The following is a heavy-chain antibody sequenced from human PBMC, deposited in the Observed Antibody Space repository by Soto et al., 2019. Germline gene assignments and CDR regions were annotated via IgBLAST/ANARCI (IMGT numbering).Heavy chain of an antibody. CDR1: GYTFTSYG. J-gene: IGHJ4*02. D-gene: IGHD1-1*01. CDR3: ARGRYGDY. CDR2: ISAHNGNT. V-gene: IGHV1-18*01. Sequence: QVHLVQSGAEVKKPGASVKVSCKGSGYTFTSYGITWVRQAPGQGLEWMGWISAHNGNTDYAQKLQGRVTVTRDTSTSTAYMELRSMRSDDTAVYYCARGRYGDYWGQGALVTVSS.